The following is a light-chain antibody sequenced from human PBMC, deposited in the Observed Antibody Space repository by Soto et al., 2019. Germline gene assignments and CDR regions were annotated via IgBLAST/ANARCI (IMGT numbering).Light chain of an antibody. CDR3: SSYTDSSTLGLYV. CDR2: EVT. CDR1: ISDIGGYEY. Sequence: QSVLTQPASVSGSPGQSITISCTGTISDIGGYEYASWYQQHPGKAPRLMIYEVTYRPSGVSNRFSGSKSGSTASLTISGLQAEDEADYYCSSYTDSSTLGLYVFGTGTKVTVL. V-gene: IGLV2-14*01. J-gene: IGLJ1*01.